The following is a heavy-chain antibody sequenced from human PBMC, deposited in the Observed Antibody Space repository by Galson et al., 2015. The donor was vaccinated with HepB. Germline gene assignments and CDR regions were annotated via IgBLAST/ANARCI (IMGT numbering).Heavy chain of an antibody. CDR2: IYYSGST. CDR1: GGSITNYN. V-gene: IGHV4-59*01. J-gene: IGHJ6*02. Sequence: AMLSFSCTASGGSITNYNWNWLRQPPGKGLEYIGYIYYSGSTNYNHSLKSRVTISVDTSKIPFYLKLNSVTAADTAVYYCARGKYYDILTGYYEYYGMDVWGQGTTVTVSS. CDR3: ARGKYYDILTGYYEYYGMDV. D-gene: IGHD3-9*01.